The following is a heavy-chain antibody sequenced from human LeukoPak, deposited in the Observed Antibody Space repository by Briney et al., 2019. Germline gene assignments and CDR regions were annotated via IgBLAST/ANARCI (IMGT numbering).Heavy chain of an antibody. CDR2: ISYDGSNK. D-gene: IGHD2-15*01. J-gene: IGHJ4*02. Sequence: GGSLRLSCAASGFTFSSYAMHWVRQAPGKGLEWVAVISYDGSNKYYADSVKGRFTISRDNSKNTLYLQMNSLRAEDTAVYYCARDSCSGGSCLSDHWGQGTLVTVSS. V-gene: IGHV3-30-3*01. CDR3: ARDSCSGGSCLSDH. CDR1: GFTFSSYA.